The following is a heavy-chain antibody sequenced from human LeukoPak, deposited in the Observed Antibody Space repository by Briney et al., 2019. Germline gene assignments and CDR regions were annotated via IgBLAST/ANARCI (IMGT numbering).Heavy chain of an antibody. D-gene: IGHD3-3*01. J-gene: IGHJ5*02. CDR1: GGSISSGDYY. CDR2: IYYSGST. Sequence: SETLSLTCTVSGGSISSGDYYWSWIRQPPGKGLEWIGYIYYSGSTYYNPSLKSRVTISVDTSKNQFSLKLSSVTAADTAVYYCARSYDSWSGPNWFDPWGQGTLVTVSS. V-gene: IGHV4-30-4*08. CDR3: ARSYDSWSGPNWFDP.